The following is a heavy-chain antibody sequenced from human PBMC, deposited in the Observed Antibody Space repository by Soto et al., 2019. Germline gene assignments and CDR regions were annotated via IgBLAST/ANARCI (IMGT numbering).Heavy chain of an antibody. J-gene: IGHJ5*02. CDR3: AAAGTPGVYWFDP. CDR2: IKQDGSEK. CDR1: GFTFSSYW. Sequence: GGSLRLSCAASGFTFSSYWMSWVRQAPGKGLEWVANIKQDGSEKYYVDSVKGRFTISRDNAKNSLYLQMNSLRAEDTAVYYCAAAGTPGVYWFDPWGQGTLVTVSS. V-gene: IGHV3-7*01. D-gene: IGHD6-19*01.